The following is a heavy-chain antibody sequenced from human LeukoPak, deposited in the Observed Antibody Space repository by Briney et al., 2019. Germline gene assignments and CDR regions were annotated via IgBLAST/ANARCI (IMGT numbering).Heavy chain of an antibody. CDR3: ARGCGTICVKEGLRLGD. J-gene: IGHJ4*02. V-gene: IGHV1-2*02. CDR2: INPKSGGT. CDR1: VYTFTDYY. D-gene: IGHD2-2*01. Sequence: ASVKVSCKASVYTFTDYYIHRVRQAPGQGHECMGWINPKSGGTNYVQKFQGRVTMTRDTSISTAYMALSSLRSDDTAVYYCARGCGTICVKEGLRLGDWGQGTLGTVSS.